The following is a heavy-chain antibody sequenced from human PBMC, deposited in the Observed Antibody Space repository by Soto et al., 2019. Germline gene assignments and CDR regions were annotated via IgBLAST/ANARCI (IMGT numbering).Heavy chain of an antibody. CDR3: ARQRTSVVTQAYFDS. Sequence: SETLSLTCTVTGDSINNRSYYWGWIRQPPGKGLEWIGSIYYSGSTYNNPSLKSRVSMSVDTSKNQFSLKLRSVTAADTALYYCARQRTSVVTQAYFDSWGQGSLVTSPQ. CDR2: IYYSGST. V-gene: IGHV4-39*01. D-gene: IGHD2-21*02. J-gene: IGHJ4*02. CDR1: GDSINNRSYY.